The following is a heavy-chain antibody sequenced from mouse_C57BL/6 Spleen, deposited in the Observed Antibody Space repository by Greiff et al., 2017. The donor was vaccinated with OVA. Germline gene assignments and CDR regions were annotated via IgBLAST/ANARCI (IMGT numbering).Heavy chain of an antibody. D-gene: IGHD2-3*01. CDR2: IYPGDGDT. V-gene: IGHV1-80*01. Sequence: QVHVKQSGAELVKPGASVKISCKASGYAFSSYWMNWVKQRPGKGLEWIGQIYPGDGDTNYNGKFKGKATLTADKYSSTAYMQLSRLTSEDSAVYFSARGVDQYGYYPFAYWGQGTLVTVS. CDR3: ARGVDQYGYYPFAY. CDR1: GYAFSSYW. J-gene: IGHJ3*01.